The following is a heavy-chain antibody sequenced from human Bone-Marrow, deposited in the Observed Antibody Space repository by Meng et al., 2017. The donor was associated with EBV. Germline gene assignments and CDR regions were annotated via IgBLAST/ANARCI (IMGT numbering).Heavy chain of an antibody. J-gene: IGHJ5*02. CDR1: GYPFTRYD. CDR2: MNPDSGDT. D-gene: IGHD3-10*01. V-gene: IGHV1-8*01. CDR3: ARDVYASGSYRSDP. Sequence: VMLVESGVEVKKPGASVTVSWKAPGYPFTRYDINWVRQAPGQGLEWMGWMNPDSGDTGYVQKFQGRVTMTRNISINTAYMDLSSLRSEDTAVYYCARDVYASGSYRSDPWGQGTLVTVSS.